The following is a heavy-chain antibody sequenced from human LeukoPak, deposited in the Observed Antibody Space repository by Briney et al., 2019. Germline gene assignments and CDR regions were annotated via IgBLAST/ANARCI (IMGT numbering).Heavy chain of an antibody. Sequence: GGSLRLSCAASGFTFSSYAMHRVRQAPGRGLEWVAVISYDGSNKYYADSVKGRFTISRDNSKNTLYLQMNSLRAEDTAVYYCARDGREGYGDPFDYWGQGTLVTVSS. CDR3: ARDGREGYGDPFDY. V-gene: IGHV3-30-3*01. CDR1: GFTFSSYA. D-gene: IGHD4-17*01. CDR2: ISYDGSNK. J-gene: IGHJ4*02.